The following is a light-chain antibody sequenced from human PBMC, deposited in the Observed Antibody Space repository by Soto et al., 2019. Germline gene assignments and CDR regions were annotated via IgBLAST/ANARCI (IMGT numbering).Light chain of an antibody. Sequence: EIVLTPSPPTLAADAGLXYTPSCRASQSVSSYLAWYQQKPGQAPRLLIYDASNRATGIPARFSGSGSGTDFTLTISSLEPEDFAVYYCQQRSNWPWTFGQGTKVDIK. CDR3: QQRSNWPWT. CDR1: QSVSSY. V-gene: IGKV3-11*01. J-gene: IGKJ1*01. CDR2: DAS.